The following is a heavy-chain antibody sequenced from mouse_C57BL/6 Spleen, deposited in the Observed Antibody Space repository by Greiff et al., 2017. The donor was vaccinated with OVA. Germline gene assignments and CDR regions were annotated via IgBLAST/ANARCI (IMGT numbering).Heavy chain of an antibody. V-gene: IGHV1-61*01. CDR1: GYTFTSYW. J-gene: IGHJ4*01. Sequence: VQLQQPGAELVRPGSSVKLSCKASGYTFTSYWMDWVKQRPGQGLEWIGNIYPSDSETHYNQKFKDKATLTVDKSSSTAYMQLSSLTSEDSAVYYCARTWDGAMDYWGQGTSVTVSS. CDR2: IYPSDSET. CDR3: ARTWDGAMDY. D-gene: IGHD4-1*01.